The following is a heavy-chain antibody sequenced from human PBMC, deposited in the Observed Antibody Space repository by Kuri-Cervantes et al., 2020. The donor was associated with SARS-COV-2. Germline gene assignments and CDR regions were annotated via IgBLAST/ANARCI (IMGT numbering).Heavy chain of an antibody. J-gene: IGHJ2*01. CDR2: INHSGST. V-gene: IGHV4-34*01. CDR3: ARGCGEWLRYWYFDL. CDR1: GFTFSSYS. Sequence: GSLRLSCAASGFTFSSYSMNWVRQAPGKGLEWIREINHSGSTNYNPSLKSRVTISVDTFKNQFSLKLSSVTAADTAVYYCARGCGEWLRYWYFDLWGRGTLVTVSS. D-gene: IGHD3-10*01.